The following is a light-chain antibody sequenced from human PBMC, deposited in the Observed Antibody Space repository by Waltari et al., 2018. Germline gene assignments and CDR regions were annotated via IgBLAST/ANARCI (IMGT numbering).Light chain of an antibody. CDR1: NIGSKS. J-gene: IGLJ2*01. V-gene: IGLV3-21*04. Sequence: SYVLTQSPSVSVAPGQTARITCGGDNIGSKSVHWYRQRPGQAPVLVIHYDSDRPSGIPERLSGFNSGYTATLTISRVEAGDEADYYCQVWDSSSDHPAFGGGTKLTVL. CDR3: QVWDSSSDHPA. CDR2: YDS.